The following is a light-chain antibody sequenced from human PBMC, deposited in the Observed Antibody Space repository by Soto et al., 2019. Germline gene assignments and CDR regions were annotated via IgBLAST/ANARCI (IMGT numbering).Light chain of an antibody. CDR2: QVN. J-gene: IGLJ1*01. CDR3: ASFRSGTILV. V-gene: IGLV2-14*01. Sequence: QSVLTQPASVSGSPGQSVTISCTGPRSDIGDSNFISWYQHSPGKAPRLLIYQVNNRPSGVSGRFSGSKAGNMASLTISGLLDDDEADYFCASFRSGTILVFGSGTKVTVL. CDR1: RSDIGDSNF.